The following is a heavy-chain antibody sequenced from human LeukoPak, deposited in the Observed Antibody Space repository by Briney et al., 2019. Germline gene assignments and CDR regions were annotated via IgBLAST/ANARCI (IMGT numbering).Heavy chain of an antibody. Sequence: GESLKISCKGSGYSFTNYWIGWVRQMPGKGLEWMGTIFPGDSDTKYSPSFQGQVNISVDQSITTAYLQWSSLKTSDTAMYYCAIRAVIELGLDYWGQGTLVTVSS. D-gene: IGHD3-16*02. CDR1: GYSFTNYW. CDR3: AIRAVIELGLDY. V-gene: IGHV5-51*01. CDR2: IFPGDSDT. J-gene: IGHJ4*02.